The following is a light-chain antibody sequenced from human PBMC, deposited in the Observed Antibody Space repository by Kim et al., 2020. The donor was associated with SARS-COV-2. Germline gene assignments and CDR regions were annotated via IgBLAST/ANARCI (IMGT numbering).Light chain of an antibody. CDR1: QGISRW. J-gene: IGKJ1*01. V-gene: IGKV1-12*01. Sequence: DIQLTQSPSSMSASVGDRVTITCRASQGISRWLAWYQQKPGKAPKLLIYGASNLHTGVPSRFSDSGSGTDFTLTISSLQPEDFATYFCQQANTFPPTFGQGTKVDIK. CDR3: QQANTFPPT. CDR2: GAS.